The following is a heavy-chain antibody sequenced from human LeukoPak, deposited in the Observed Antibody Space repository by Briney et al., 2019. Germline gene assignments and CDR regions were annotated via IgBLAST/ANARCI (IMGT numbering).Heavy chain of an antibody. D-gene: IGHD4-17*01. V-gene: IGHV3-21*01. J-gene: IGHJ4*02. Sequence: PGGSLRLSCAASGFTFSSYSMNWVRQAPGKGLEWVSSISSSSSYIYYADSVRGRFTISRDNAKNSLYLQMNSLRAEDTAVYYCARVGFGGDVYYFAYWGQGTLVTVSS. CDR2: ISSSSSYI. CDR3: ARVGFGGDVYYFAY. CDR1: GFTFSSYS.